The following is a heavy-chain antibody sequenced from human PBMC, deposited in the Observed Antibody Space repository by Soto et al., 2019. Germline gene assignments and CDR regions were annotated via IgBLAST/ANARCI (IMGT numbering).Heavy chain of an antibody. CDR3: AKGITGTTARGGTQSPYYYDSSGYYPNYYYYYGMDV. Sequence: GGSLRLSCAASGFTFSSYAMSWVRQAPGKGLEWVSAISGSGGSTYYADSVKGRFTISRDNSKNTLYLQMNSLRAEDTAVYYCAKGITGTTARGGTQSPYYYDSSGYYPNYYYYYGMDVWGQGTTVTVSS. CDR1: GFTFSSYA. J-gene: IGHJ6*02. V-gene: IGHV3-23*01. CDR2: ISGSGGST. D-gene: IGHD3-22*01.